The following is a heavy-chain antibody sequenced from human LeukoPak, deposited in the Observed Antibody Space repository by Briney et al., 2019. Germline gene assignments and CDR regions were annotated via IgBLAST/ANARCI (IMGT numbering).Heavy chain of an antibody. D-gene: IGHD6-19*01. CDR2: IKSRTDGGTA. J-gene: IGHJ4*02. CDR3: TTVRTVVAGGGVDFDY. CDR1: GFTFTVAW. Sequence: PGGSLRLSCAASGFTFTVAWMSWVRQAPGKGLEWVGRIKSRTDGGTADYAAPVKGRFTISRDDSINTLYLQMSSLKTEDTAVYFCTTVRTVVAGGGVDFDYWGQGALVTVSS. V-gene: IGHV3-15*01.